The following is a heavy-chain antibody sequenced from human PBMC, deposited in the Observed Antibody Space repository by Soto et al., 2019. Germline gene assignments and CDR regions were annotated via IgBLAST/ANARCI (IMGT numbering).Heavy chain of an antibody. D-gene: IGHD3-10*01. CDR2: ISYDGSNK. V-gene: IGHV3-30*18. CDR1: GVTFSSYG. CDR3: AKALPMVRGDAFDI. Sequence: PXGSLRLSCAASGVTFSSYGMHWVRQAPGKGLEWVAVISYDGSNKYYADSVKGRFTISRDNSKNTLYLQMNSLRAEDTAVYYCAKALPMVRGDAFDIWGQGTMVTVSS. J-gene: IGHJ3*02.